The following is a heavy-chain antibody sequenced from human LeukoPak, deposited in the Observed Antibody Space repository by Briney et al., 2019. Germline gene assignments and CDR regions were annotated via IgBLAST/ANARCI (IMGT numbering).Heavy chain of an antibody. J-gene: IGHJ4*02. CDR1: GFTFSSYG. V-gene: IGHV3-33*01. CDR3: ARDIEARGLVVTPMGY. Sequence: GGSLRLSCAASGFTFSSYGMHWVRQAPGKGLEWVAVIWYDGSNKYYADSVKGRFTISRDNSKNTLYLQMNSLRAEDTAVYYCARDIEARGLVVTPMGYWGQGTLVTVSS. CDR2: IWYDGSNK. D-gene: IGHD3-22*01.